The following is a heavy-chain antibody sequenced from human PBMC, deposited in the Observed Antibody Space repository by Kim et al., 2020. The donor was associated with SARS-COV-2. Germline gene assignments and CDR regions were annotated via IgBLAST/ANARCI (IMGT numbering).Heavy chain of an antibody. J-gene: IGHJ3*02. CDR2: SGSA. CDR3: ASLNAFDI. Sequence: SGSASYIPHLKSRVTISVDKSKNRFSLRLNSVTTADTAVYYCASLNAFDIWGQGTMVTVSS. V-gene: IGHV4-4*02.